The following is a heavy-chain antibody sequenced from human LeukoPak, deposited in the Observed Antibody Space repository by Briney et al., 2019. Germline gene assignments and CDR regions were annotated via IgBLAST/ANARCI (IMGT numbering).Heavy chain of an antibody. V-gene: IGHV3-23*01. CDR2: IDGSGGNT. CDR1: GFTFSNFV. CDR3: ARDPLSYSGSSQFDY. J-gene: IGHJ4*02. D-gene: IGHD1-26*01. Sequence: GGSLRLFGAASGFTFSNFVMSWVRQAPGKGLEWVSYIDGSGGNTNYADSVKGRFTISRDNSKNTMYLQMNSLRAEDTAVYYCARDPLSYSGSSQFDYWGQGTLVTVSS.